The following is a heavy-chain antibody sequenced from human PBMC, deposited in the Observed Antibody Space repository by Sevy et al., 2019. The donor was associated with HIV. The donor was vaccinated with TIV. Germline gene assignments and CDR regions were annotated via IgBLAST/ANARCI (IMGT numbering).Heavy chain of an antibody. V-gene: IGHV3-30*02. CDR1: GFTFSTYD. CDR2: IRYDGSNK. Sequence: GGSLRLSCAASGFTFSTYDMHWVRQAPGKGLEWVAYIRYDGSNKYYADSVRGRFTISRDNSKNTLYLQMNSLRAEDKADNYSARGRKTTKEWLEELGYYNGVDVWGQGTTVTVSS. J-gene: IGHJ6*02. CDR3: ARGRKTTKEWLEELGYYNGVDV. D-gene: IGHD1-7*01.